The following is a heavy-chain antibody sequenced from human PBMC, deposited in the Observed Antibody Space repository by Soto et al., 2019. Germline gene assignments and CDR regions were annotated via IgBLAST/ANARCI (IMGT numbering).Heavy chain of an antibody. J-gene: IGHJ6*02. CDR2: LNPGSGIT. D-gene: IGHD1-26*01. CDR3: ATDVMGPVYYCYYGMDV. CDR1: GSILTDYF. Sequence: ASVKVSCKASGSILTDYFLHWVRQAPGQGPEWMGWLNPGSGITKYPQRFQGRVAMTRDTSISTAYMQLSSLTSDDTAVYYCATDVMGPVYYCYYGMDVWGQGTSVTVSS. V-gene: IGHV1-2*02.